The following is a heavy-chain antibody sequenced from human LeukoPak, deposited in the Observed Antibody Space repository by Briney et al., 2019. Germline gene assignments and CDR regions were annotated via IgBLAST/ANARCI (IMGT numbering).Heavy chain of an antibody. CDR3: ASAIPAADYYYGMDV. V-gene: IGHV1-18*01. D-gene: IGHD2-2*01. CDR2: ISAYNGNT. Sequence: ASVNVSCKASGYTFTSYGISWVRQAPGQGLEWMGWISAYNGNTNYAQKLQGRVTMTTDTSTSTAYMELRSLRSDDTAVYYCASAIPAADYYYGMDVWGQGTTVTVSS. J-gene: IGHJ6*02. CDR1: GYTFTSYG.